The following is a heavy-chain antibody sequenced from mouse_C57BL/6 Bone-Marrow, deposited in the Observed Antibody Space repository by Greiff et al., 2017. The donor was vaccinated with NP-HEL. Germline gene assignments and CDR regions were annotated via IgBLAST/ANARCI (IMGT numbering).Heavy chain of an antibody. D-gene: IGHD4-1*01. Sequence: EVHLVESEGGLVQPGSSMKLSCTASGFTFSDYYMAWVRQVPEKGLEWVANINYDGSSTYYLDSLKSRFIISRDNAKNILYLQMSSLKSEDTATYYCARDLNWDRVYYYAMDYWGQGTSVTVSS. CDR2: INYDGSST. J-gene: IGHJ4*01. CDR3: ARDLNWDRVYYYAMDY. V-gene: IGHV5-16*01. CDR1: GFTFSDYY.